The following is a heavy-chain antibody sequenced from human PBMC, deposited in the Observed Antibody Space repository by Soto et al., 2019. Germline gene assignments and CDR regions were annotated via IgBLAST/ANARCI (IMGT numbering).Heavy chain of an antibody. V-gene: IGHV3-21*01. CDR2: ITTSSPYI. D-gene: IGHD2-21*01. CDR3: VRSGTARLLRHSWFDT. Sequence: EVQLVESGGGLVKPGGSLRLSCAASGFTFNTYDMNWVRQAPGKGLEWVSSITTSSPYICYADSLKGRITISRDNAKNSLFLQMNSLRAEDTAVYYCVRSGTARLLRHSWFDTWGQGTLVTVSS. CDR1: GFTFNTYD. J-gene: IGHJ5*02.